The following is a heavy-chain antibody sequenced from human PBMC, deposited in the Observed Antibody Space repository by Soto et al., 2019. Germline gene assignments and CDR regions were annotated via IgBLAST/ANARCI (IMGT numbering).Heavy chain of an antibody. CDR2: VSPHGANT. CDR3: ATEGAKTTWNFDY. D-gene: IGHD1-1*01. J-gene: IGHJ4*02. CDR1: GFTFGSYG. Sequence: GGSLRLSCVASGFTFGSYGMNWVRQAPGKGLEWVAGVSPHGANTYYADSVRGRFIISRDDSRNTVSLDMNSLRGDDSAVYYCATEGAKTTWNFDYWGQGTVVTVSS. V-gene: IGHV3-23*01.